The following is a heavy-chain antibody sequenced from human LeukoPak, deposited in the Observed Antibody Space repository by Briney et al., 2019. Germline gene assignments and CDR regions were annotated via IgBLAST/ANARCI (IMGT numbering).Heavy chain of an antibody. CDR3: ARLRLRRRSGGDYYYYYMDV. D-gene: IGHD6-25*01. Sequence: SETLSLTCTVSGGSISSSTFYWGWIRQPPGKGLEWIGTIYYSGSTFYNPSLKSRVTVSVDTSKNQFSLKLSSVTAADTAVYYCARLRLRRRSGGDYYYYYMDVWGKGTTVTISS. J-gene: IGHJ6*03. V-gene: IGHV4-39*07. CDR2: IYYSGST. CDR1: GGSISSSTFY.